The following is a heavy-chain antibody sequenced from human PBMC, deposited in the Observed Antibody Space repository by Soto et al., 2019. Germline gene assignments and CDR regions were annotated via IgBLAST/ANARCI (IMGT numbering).Heavy chain of an antibody. CDR3: ARLLYYDFWSGPRWFDP. J-gene: IGHJ5*02. V-gene: IGHV4-39*01. CDR1: GGSISSSSYY. D-gene: IGHD3-3*01. CDR2: IYYSGST. Sequence: PSETPSLTCTVSGGSISSSSYYWGWIRQPPGKGLEWIGSIYYSGSTYYNPSLKSRVTISVDTSKNQFSLKLSSVTAADTAVYYCARLLYYDFWSGPRWFDPWGQGTLVTVSS.